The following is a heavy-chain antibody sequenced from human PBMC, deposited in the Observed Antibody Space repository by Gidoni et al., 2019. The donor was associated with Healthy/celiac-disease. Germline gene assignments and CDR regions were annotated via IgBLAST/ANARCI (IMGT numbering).Heavy chain of an antibody. D-gene: IGHD3-10*02. V-gene: IGHV3-23*01. CDR1: GFTFSSHA. CDR2: ISGSGGST. J-gene: IGHJ4*02. Sequence: EVQLLESGGGLVQPGGSMRLSCAASGFTFSSHAMSWVRQAPGKGLEGAYAISGSGGSTYYADSVKGRFTISRDNSKNTLYLQMNSLRAEDTAVYYCAKDPMFGELLYGGEFDYWGQGTLVTVSS. CDR3: AKDPMFGELLYGGEFDY.